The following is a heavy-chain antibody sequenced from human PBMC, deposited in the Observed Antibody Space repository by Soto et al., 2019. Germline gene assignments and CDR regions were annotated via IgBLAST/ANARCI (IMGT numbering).Heavy chain of an antibody. Sequence: SETLSLTCTVSCGSVSSGSYQWTRIRQPPGKGLEWIGYIHVSGSTNDNPSLKGRVTMSIDTSKNQFSLKLSSVTAADTAVYYCARDGHGMDVWGQGTKVTVSS. V-gene: IGHV4-61*01. CDR2: IHVSGST. CDR3: ARDGHGMDV. CDR1: CGSVSSGSYQ. J-gene: IGHJ6*02.